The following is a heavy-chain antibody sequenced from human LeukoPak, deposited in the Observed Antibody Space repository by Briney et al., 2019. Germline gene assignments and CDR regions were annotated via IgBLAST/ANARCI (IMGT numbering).Heavy chain of an antibody. D-gene: IGHD2-2*01. CDR1: GYTFTGYY. J-gene: IGHJ6*03. CDR2: INPNSGGT. CDR3: ARTESEYGSNTDYYYYYYMDV. V-gene: IGHV1-2*06. Sequence: ASVKVSCKASGYTFTGYYMHWVRQAPGQGLEWMGRINPNSGGTNYAQKFQGRVTMTRDTSISTAYMELSRLRSDDTAVYYCARTESEYGSNTDYYYYYYMDVWGKGTTVTVSS.